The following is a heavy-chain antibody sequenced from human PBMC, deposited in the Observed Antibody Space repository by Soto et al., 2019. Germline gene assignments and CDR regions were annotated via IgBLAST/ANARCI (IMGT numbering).Heavy chain of an antibody. Sequence: QVQLVESGGGVVQPGRSLRLSCADSGFTFRSYGMHWVRQAPGKGLEWVAVISYDGGNTYYIDSVKGRFTISRDNFKSSLNPQITGLRADDTAIYYCAKGLCDSGEYGPLLYCMVVWGQATTVTVSS. D-gene: IGHD4-17*01. CDR3: AKGLCDSGEYGPLLYCMVV. V-gene: IGHV3-30*18. CDR2: ISYDGGNT. J-gene: IGHJ6*02. CDR1: GFTFRSYG.